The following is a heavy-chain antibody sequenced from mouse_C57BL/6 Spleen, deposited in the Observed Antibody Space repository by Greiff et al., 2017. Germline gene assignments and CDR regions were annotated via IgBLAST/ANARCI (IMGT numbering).Heavy chain of an antibody. CDR2: INPNNGGT. V-gene: IGHV1-26*01. Sequence: EVQLQQSGPELVKPGASVKISCKASGYTFTDYYMTWVKQSHGKSLEWIGDINPNNGGTSYKQKFKGKATLTVDKSSSTAYMEIRSLTSEDSAVYYALCGSSPYLYVEVWGTGTTVTVST. J-gene: IGHJ1*03. CDR1: GYTFTDYY. CDR3: LCGSSPYLYVEV. D-gene: IGHD1-1*01.